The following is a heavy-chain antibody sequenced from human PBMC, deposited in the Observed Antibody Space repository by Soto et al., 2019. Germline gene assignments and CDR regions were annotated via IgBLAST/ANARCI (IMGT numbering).Heavy chain of an antibody. CDR2: IGTAGDT. V-gene: IGHV3-13*04. J-gene: IGHJ5*02. CDR1: GFTFSSYD. Sequence: EVPLVESGGGLVQPGGSLRLSCAASGFTFSSYDMHWVRQATGKGLEWVSGIGTAGDTYYPGSVKGRFTISRENAKNSLYLQMNSLRAGDTAVYYCARGGGRVATPWFDPWGQGTLVTVSS. CDR3: ARGGGRVATPWFDP. D-gene: IGHD5-12*01.